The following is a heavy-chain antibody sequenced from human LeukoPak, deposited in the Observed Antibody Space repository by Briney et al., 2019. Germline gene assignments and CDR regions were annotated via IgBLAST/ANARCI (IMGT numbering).Heavy chain of an antibody. Sequence: SVKVSCKASGGTFSSYAISWVRQAPGQGLEWMGGIIPIFGTANYAQKFQGRVTITADVSTSTAYMELSSLRSEDTAVYYCASLHDYGDQPAQFDYWGQGTLVTVSS. J-gene: IGHJ4*02. CDR3: ASLHDYGDQPAQFDY. CDR1: GGTFSSYA. V-gene: IGHV1-69*13. D-gene: IGHD4-17*01. CDR2: IIPIFGTA.